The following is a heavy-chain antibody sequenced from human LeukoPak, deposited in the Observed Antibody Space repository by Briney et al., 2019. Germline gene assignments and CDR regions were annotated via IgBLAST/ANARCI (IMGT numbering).Heavy chain of an antibody. CDR2: IYYSGST. Sequence: SETLSLTCSVSGGPIGSSSFYWGWIRRPPGKGLEWIGNIYYSGSTYYNPSLKSRVTISVDTSKNEFSLRLSSVTAADTAVYYCARWYFDILTGYLRSDAFDIWGQGTMVTVSS. V-gene: IGHV4-39*01. J-gene: IGHJ3*02. D-gene: IGHD3-9*01. CDR3: ARWYFDILTGYLRSDAFDI. CDR1: GGPIGSSSFY.